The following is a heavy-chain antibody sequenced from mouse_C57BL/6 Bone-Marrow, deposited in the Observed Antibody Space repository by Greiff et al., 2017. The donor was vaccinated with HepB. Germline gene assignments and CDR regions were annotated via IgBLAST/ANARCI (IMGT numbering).Heavy chain of an antibody. CDR2: ISSGGDYI. Sequence: EVHLVESGEGLVKPGGSLKLSCAASGFTFSSYAMSWVRQTPEKRLEWVAYISSGGDYIYYADTVKGRFTISRDNARNTLYLQMSSLKSEDTAMYYCTRDPGYEYYAMDYWGQGTSVTVSS. J-gene: IGHJ4*01. CDR3: TRDPGYEYYAMDY. V-gene: IGHV5-9-1*02. CDR1: GFTFSSYA. D-gene: IGHD3-2*02.